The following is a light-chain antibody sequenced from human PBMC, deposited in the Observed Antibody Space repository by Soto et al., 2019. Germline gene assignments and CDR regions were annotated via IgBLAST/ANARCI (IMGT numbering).Light chain of an antibody. J-gene: IGLJ1*01. CDR1: SSDVGGYNY. CDR3: SSYTSSSTYV. V-gene: IGLV2-14*01. CDR2: EVS. Sequence: QSALTQPASVSGSPGQSITISCTGTSSDVGGYNYVSWYQQHPGKAPKLMIYEVSNWPSGVSNRFSGSKSGNTASLTISGLQAEDDADYYCSSYTSSSTYVFGTGTKLTVL.